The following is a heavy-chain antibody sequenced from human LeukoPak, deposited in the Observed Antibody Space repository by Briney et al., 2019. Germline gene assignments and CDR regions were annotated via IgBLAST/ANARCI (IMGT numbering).Heavy chain of an antibody. CDR2: IYGDDDK. V-gene: IGHV2-5*02. CDR3: AHEPNYGIIWFDP. J-gene: IGHJ5*02. CDR1: GFSRSTSRAG. D-gene: IGHD3-10*01. Sequence: SGPTLAKPTQTLTLTCTFSGFSRSTSRAGVGWIRKPPVKALEWLALIYGDDDKRYSPSLKSRLTITNDTSKNQVVLTMTNMDPVDTATYYGAHEPNYGIIWFDPWGQGTLVTVS.